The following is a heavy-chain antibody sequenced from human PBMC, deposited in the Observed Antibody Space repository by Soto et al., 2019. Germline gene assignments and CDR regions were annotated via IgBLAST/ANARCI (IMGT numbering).Heavy chain of an antibody. J-gene: IGHJ4*02. V-gene: IGHV3-30*18. CDR1: GFTFRNYG. D-gene: IGHD2-21*01. CDR3: AKDLLKTRGTSPGS. CDR2: ISFDGNNE. Sequence: QVQLVESGGGVVQPGRSLRLSCTASGFTFRNYGMHWVRQAPGKGLEWVAVISFDGNNEYYSGSVKGRFTISRDNFKDTLYLQMNSLRAEDTAVCYCAKDLLKTRGTSPGSGGLGTLVTVTS.